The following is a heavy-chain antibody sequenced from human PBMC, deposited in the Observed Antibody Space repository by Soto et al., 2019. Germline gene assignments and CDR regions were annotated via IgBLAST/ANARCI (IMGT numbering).Heavy chain of an antibody. D-gene: IGHD3-3*02. CDR1: GFTVSTNY. V-gene: IGHV3-53*02. J-gene: IGHJ4*02. Sequence: EVKLVETGGGLIQPGGSLRLSCAVSGFTVSTNYMSWVRQAPGKGLEWVSALYSGGSTYYADSVKGRFTISRDNSKNTLHLQMNSLRAEATALYYCARHRDAFSSTFDYWGQGTLVTVSS. CDR3: ARHRDAFSSTFDY. CDR2: LYSGGST.